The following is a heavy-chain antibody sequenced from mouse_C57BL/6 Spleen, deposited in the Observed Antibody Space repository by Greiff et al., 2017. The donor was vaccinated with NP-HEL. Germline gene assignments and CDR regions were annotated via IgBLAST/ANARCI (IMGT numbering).Heavy chain of an antibody. D-gene: IGHD2-4*01. J-gene: IGHJ3*01. CDR3: ARDDYDVGFAY. CDR1: GYSFTSYY. Sequence: QVQLQQSGPELVKPGASVKISCKASGYSFTSYYIHWVKQRPGQGLEWIGWIYPGSGNTKYNEKFKGKATLTADTSSSTAYMQLSSLTSEDSAVYYCARDDYDVGFAYWGQGTLVTVSA. V-gene: IGHV1-66*01. CDR2: IYPGSGNT.